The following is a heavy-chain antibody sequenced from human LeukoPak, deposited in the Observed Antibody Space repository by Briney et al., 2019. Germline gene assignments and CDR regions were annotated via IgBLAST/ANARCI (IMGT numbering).Heavy chain of an antibody. CDR1: GFTFSSYA. CDR3: AKSESRRTMIVVFITPFDY. J-gene: IGHJ4*02. V-gene: IGHV3-23*01. Sequence: GGSLRLSCAASGFTFSSYAMSWVRQAPGKGLEWVSAISGSGGSTYYADSVKGRFTISRGNSKNTLYQQMNSLRAEDTAVYYCAKSESRRTMIVVFITPFDYWGQGTLVTVSS. CDR2: ISGSGGST. D-gene: IGHD3-22*01.